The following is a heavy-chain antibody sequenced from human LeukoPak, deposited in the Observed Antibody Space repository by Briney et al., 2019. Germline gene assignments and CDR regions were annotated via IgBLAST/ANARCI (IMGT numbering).Heavy chain of an antibody. J-gene: IGHJ3*02. D-gene: IGHD4-17*01. V-gene: IGHV1-46*01. Sequence: ASVKVSCKASRYTFTSYYMHWVRQAPGQGLEWMGIINPSGGSTGYAQKFQGRVTMTRDTSTSTVYMDLSSPRSEDTAVYYCAREYGGHAFDIWGQGTMVTVSS. CDR2: INPSGGST. CDR1: RYTFTSYY. CDR3: AREYGGHAFDI.